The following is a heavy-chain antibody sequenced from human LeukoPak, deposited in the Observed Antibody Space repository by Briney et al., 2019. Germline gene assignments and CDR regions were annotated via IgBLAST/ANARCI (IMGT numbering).Heavy chain of an antibody. Sequence: GGSLRLSRASCVVIYSSYAMTWVRQARAKGLEGVAVISGRGDSASYAGTVKGQFTISREHSKNTVYLHIDSLRVKDTAIYYCAKDHLPRGAGLIYFYYALDVWGQGTTVTVSS. CDR3: AKDHLPRGAGLIYFYYALDV. J-gene: IGHJ6*02. CDR1: VVIYSSYA. D-gene: IGHD3-10*01. CDR2: ISGRGDSA. V-gene: IGHV3-23*01.